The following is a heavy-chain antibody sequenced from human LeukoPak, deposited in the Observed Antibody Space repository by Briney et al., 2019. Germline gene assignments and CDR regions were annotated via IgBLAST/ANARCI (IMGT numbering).Heavy chain of an antibody. CDR2: INPNSGGT. V-gene: IGHV1-2*04. CDR1: GYTFTGYY. D-gene: IGHD4-17*01. J-gene: IGHJ6*02. Sequence: ASVKVSCKASGYTFTGYYMHWVRQAPGQGLEWMGWINPNSGGTNYAQKFQGWVTMTRDTSISTAYMELSRLRSDDTAVYYCATSPKEDYGDYVEGYYYCGMDVWGQGTTVTVSS. CDR3: ATSPKEDYGDYVEGYYYCGMDV.